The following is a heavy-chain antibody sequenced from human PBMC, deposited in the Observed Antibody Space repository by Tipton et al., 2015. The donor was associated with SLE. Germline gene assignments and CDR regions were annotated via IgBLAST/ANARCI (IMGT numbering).Heavy chain of an antibody. CDR2: INHSGST. CDR1: GGSFSGYY. V-gene: IGHV4-34*01. D-gene: IGHD6-13*01. Sequence: LRLSCAVYGGSFSGYYWSWIRQPPGKGLEWIGEINHSGSTNSNPSLKSRVTISVDTSKNQFSLKLSSVTAADTAVYYCARSSDWQQLFDYWGQGTLVTVSS. CDR3: ARSSDWQQLFDY. J-gene: IGHJ4*02.